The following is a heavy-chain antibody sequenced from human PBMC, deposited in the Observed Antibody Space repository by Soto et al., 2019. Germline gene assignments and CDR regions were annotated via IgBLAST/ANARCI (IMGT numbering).Heavy chain of an antibody. V-gene: IGHV4-61*01. CDR3: ARDYYYDSSGYSPRHYYYGMDV. CDR2: IYYSGST. CDR1: GGSVSSGSYY. D-gene: IGHD3-22*01. J-gene: IGHJ6*02. Sequence: QVQLQESGPGLVKPSETLSLTCTVSGGSVSSGSYYWSWIRQPPGKGLEWIGYIYYSGSTNYNPSLKSRVTISVDTSKNQFSLKLSSVTAADTAVYYCARDYYYDSSGYSPRHYYYGMDVWGQGTTVTVSS.